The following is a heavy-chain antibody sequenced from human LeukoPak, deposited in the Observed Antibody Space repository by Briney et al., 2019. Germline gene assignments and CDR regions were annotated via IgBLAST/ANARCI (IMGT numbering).Heavy chain of an antibody. D-gene: IGHD2-2*01. CDR2: IIPIFGTA. J-gene: IGHJ4*02. CDR3: ARPRYSSSTSCYVPFDY. CDR1: GGTFSSYA. V-gene: IGHV1-69*13. Sequence: GASVKVSCKASGGTFSSYAISWVRQAPGQGLEWMGGIIPIFGTANYAQKFQGRVTITADESTSTAYMELSSLRSEDTAVYYCARPRYSSSTSCYVPFDYWGQGTLVTVSS.